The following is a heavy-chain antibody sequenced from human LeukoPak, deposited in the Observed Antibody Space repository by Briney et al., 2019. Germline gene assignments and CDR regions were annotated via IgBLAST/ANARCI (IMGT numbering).Heavy chain of an antibody. CDR2: ISTYNGNT. D-gene: IGHD2-15*01. Sequence: ASVKVSCKASGYTFISHGISWVRQAPGQGLEWMGWISTYNGNTNYAQKLQGRVTMTTDTSTSTAHMELRSLRSDDTAVYYCARRYCSGGSCYSDYWGQGTLVTVSS. J-gene: IGHJ4*02. CDR1: GYTFISHG. CDR3: ARRYCSGGSCYSDY. V-gene: IGHV1-18*01.